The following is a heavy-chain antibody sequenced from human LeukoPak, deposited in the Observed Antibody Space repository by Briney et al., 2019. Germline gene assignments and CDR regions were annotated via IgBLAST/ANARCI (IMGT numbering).Heavy chain of an antibody. Sequence: PSQTLSLTCTVSGGSISSGGYSWSWIRQHPGKGLEWIGYIYYSGSTYYNPSLKSRVTISVDTSKNQFSLKLSSVTAADTAVYYCARTLGWGSNKWSAFDIWGQGTMVTVSS. CDR3: ARTLGWGSNKWSAFDI. CDR2: IYYSGST. V-gene: IGHV4-31*03. CDR1: GGSISSGGYS. J-gene: IGHJ3*02. D-gene: IGHD2-8*02.